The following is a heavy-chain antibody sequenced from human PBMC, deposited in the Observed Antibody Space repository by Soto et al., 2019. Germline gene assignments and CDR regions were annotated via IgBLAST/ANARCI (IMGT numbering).Heavy chain of an antibody. CDR2: INHRGSS. CDR3: ARSDNSNPLYGVDV. V-gene: IGHV4-34*01. D-gene: IGHD6-13*01. CDR1: GGSLSGYY. J-gene: IGHJ6*04. Sequence: SAGTLSLTCAVNGGSLSGYYWTWIRQSPGKGLEWIGEINHRGSSDYNPSLKSRVTISIDASKNHVTLELTSVTAADTAVYYCARSDNSNPLYGVDVWGKGPAVPVSP.